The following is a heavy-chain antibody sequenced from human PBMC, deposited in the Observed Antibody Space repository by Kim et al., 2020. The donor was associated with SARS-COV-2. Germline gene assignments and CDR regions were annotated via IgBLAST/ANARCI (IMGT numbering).Heavy chain of an antibody. Sequence: GGSLRLSCAASGFTFGDYNMHWVRQAPGKGLEWVSLISWDGGSTYYADSVKGRFTISRDNSKNSLYLQMNSLRTEDTALYYCAKDKASSWYSYFDYWGQGTLRTVSP. CDR1: GFTFGDYN. CDR3: AKDKASSWYSYFDY. D-gene: IGHD6-13*01. J-gene: IGHJ4*02. V-gene: IGHV3-43*01. CDR2: ISWDGGST.